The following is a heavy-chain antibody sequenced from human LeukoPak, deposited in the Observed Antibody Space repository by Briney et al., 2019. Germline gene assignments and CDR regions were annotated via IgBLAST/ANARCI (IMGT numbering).Heavy chain of an antibody. D-gene: IGHD3-22*01. Sequence: GASVKVSCKTSGYSFTNYGMNWVRQAPGQGLEWMGGIIPIFGTANYAQKFQGRVTITADESTSTAYMELSSLRSEDTAVYYCARGARSSGYPIDYWGQGTLVTVSS. V-gene: IGHV1-69*13. CDR2: IIPIFGTA. CDR1: GYSFTNYG. CDR3: ARGARSSGYPIDY. J-gene: IGHJ4*02.